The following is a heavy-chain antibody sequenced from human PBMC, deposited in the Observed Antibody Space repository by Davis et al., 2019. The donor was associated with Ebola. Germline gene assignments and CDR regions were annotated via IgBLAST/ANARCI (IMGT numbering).Heavy chain of an antibody. V-gene: IGHV3-23*01. CDR3: AKDQDIWGSYRKGYFDY. J-gene: IGHJ4*02. CDR1: GGSISSYY. Sequence: ETLSLICTVSGGSISSYYWSWVRQAPGKGLERVSAISGSGGSTYYADSVKGRFTISRDNSKNTLYLQMNSLRAEDTAVYYCAKDQDIWGSYRKGYFDYWGQGTLVTVSS. CDR2: ISGSGGST. D-gene: IGHD3-16*02.